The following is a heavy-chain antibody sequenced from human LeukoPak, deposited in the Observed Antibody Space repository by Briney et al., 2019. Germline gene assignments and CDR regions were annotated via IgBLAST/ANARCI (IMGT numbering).Heavy chain of an antibody. Sequence: ASVKVSCKASVYTFTSYARHWVRQAPGQTLEWMGWINAGNGNRKYSQKFQARVTITRNTSATTAYMELSSLRSEDRVVYYCGRVRVLGDFDYWGQGTVVSVFS. V-gene: IGHV1-3*01. D-gene: IGHD3-3*02. CDR1: VYTFTSYA. J-gene: IGHJ4*02. CDR2: INAGNGNR. CDR3: GRVRVLGDFDY.